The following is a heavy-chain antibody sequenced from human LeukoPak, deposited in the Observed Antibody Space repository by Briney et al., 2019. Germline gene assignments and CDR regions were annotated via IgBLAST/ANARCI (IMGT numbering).Heavy chain of an antibody. J-gene: IGHJ4*02. CDR1: RGTFSSYA. D-gene: IGHD6-13*01. V-gene: IGHV1-69*13. Sequence: GASVKVSCKASRGTFSSYAISWVRQAPGQGLEWMGGIIPIFGTANYPHKFQGRVTITADESTSTAYVELSSLRSEDTAVYYCARAHTGYSSSWYGGYWGQGTLATVSS. CDR3: ARAHTGYSSSWYGGY. CDR2: IIPIFGTA.